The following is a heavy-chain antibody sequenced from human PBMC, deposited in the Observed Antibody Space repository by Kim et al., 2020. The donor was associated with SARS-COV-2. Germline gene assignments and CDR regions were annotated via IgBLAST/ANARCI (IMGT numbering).Heavy chain of an antibody. CDR2: ISGSGGST. CDR3: ATAINDYGSGTFDY. D-gene: IGHD3-10*01. J-gene: IGHJ4*02. Sequence: GGSLRLSCAASGFTFSSYAMSWVRQAPGKGLEWVSRISGSGGSTYYADSVKGRFTISRDNSKNTLYLQMNSLTAEGTAVYYCATAINDYGSGTFDYWGQGSLVTVSS. V-gene: IGHV3-23*01. CDR1: GFTFSSYA.